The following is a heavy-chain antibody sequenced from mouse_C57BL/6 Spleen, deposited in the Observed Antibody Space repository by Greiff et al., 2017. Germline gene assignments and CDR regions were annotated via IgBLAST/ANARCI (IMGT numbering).Heavy chain of an antibody. J-gene: IGHJ4*01. V-gene: IGHV1-61*01. D-gene: IGHD1-1*01. CDR1: GYTFTSYW. CDR3: ARDYYPHYYAMDY. CDR2: IYPSDSET. Sequence: QVQLQQPGAELVRPGSSVKLSCKASGYTFTSYWMDWVKQRPGQGLEWIGNIYPSDSETHYNQKFKDKATLTVDKSSSTAYLQLSSLTSEDSAVYYCARDYYPHYYAMDYWGQGTSVTVSS.